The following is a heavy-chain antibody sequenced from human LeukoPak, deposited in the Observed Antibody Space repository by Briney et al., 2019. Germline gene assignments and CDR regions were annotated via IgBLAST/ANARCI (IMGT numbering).Heavy chain of an antibody. D-gene: IGHD3-10*01. CDR1: GGSISSYY. CDR3: ARGQREGLLFGELSDGANNWFEP. J-gene: IGHJ5*02. Sequence: SETLSLTCTVSGGSISSYYWSWIRQPAGKGLEWIGEINHSGSTDYNPSLKSRVTISVDTSKNQFSLKLSSVTAADTAVYYCARGQREGLLFGELSDGANNWFEPWGQGTLVTVSS. V-gene: IGHV4-34*01. CDR2: INHSGST.